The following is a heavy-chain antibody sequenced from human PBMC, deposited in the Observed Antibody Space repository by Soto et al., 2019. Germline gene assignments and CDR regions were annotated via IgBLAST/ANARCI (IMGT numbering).Heavy chain of an antibody. CDR1: GFTFSNYR. Sequence: GGSLRLSCAASGFTFSNYRMNWIRQAPGKGLEWVSHIDGSGTAMSYVDSVKGRFTISRDNAKNSLYLEMTSLRDEDTAVYYCARQLYTVVTPQDYWGRGTLVTVSS. CDR3: ARQLYTVVTPQDY. J-gene: IGHJ4*02. V-gene: IGHV3-48*02. CDR2: IDGSGTAM. D-gene: IGHD2-21*02.